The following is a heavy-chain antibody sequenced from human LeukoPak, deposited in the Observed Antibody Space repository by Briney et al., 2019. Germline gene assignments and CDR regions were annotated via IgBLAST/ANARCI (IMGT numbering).Heavy chain of an antibody. J-gene: IGHJ4*02. CDR1: GYTFTGYY. CDR3: ARDLVGAIEGLDY. V-gene: IGHV1-2*02. D-gene: IGHD1-26*01. CDR2: INPNSGGT. Sequence: ASAKVSCKASGYTFTGYYMHWVRQAPGQGLEWMGWINPNSGGTNYAQKFQGRVTMTRDTSISTAYMELSRLRSDDTAVYYCARDLVGAIEGLDYWGQGTLVTVSS.